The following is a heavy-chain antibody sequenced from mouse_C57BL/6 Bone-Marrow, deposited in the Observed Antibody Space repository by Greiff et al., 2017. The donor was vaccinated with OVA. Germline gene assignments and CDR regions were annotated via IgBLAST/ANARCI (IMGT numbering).Heavy chain of an antibody. CDR3: ARYEVLRSYWYFDV. D-gene: IGHD1-1*01. V-gene: IGHV7-3*01. CDR2: IRNKANGYTT. CDR1: GFTFTDYY. J-gene: IGHJ1*03. Sequence: EVKVVESGGGLVQPGGSLSLSCAASGFTFTDYYMSWVRQPPGKALEWLGFIRNKANGYTTEYSASVKGRFTISRDNSQSILYLQMNALRAEDSATYYCARYEVLRSYWYFDVWGTGTTVTVSS.